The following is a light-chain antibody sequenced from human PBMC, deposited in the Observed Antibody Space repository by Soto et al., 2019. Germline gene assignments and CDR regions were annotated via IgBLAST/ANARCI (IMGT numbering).Light chain of an antibody. J-gene: IGKJ1*01. V-gene: IGKV3-15*01. CDR2: GAS. CDR1: QSVSSN. Sequence: EIVMTQSPATLSVSLGERATLSCRASQSVSSNLAWYQQKPGQAPRLLIYGASTRAPGIPARFSGSGSGTAFTLTLSSLQSEDFGVYYCQQYHNWPSWTFGQGTKVEIK. CDR3: QQYHNWPSWT.